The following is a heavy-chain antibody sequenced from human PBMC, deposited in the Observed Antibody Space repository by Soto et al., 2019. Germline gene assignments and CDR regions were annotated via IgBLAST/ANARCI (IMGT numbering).Heavy chain of an antibody. CDR3: SSVSPRNCYYYGMDV. CDR2: IKSKTDGGTT. CDR1: GFTFSNAW. V-gene: IGHV3-15*07. Sequence: EVQLVESGGGLVKPGGSLRLSCAASGFTFSNAWMNWVRQAPGKGLEWVGRIKSKTDGGTTDYAAPVKDRFTISRDNSKNTLYLQMNSLNTEDTAVYYCSSVSPRNCYYYGMDVWGQGTTVTVSS. D-gene: IGHD3-16*02. J-gene: IGHJ6*02.